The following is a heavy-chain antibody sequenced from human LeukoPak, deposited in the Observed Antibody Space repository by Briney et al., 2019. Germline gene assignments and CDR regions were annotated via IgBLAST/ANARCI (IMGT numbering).Heavy chain of an antibody. D-gene: IGHD5-18*01. CDR2: INSDGSST. J-gene: IGHJ4*02. CDR3: AREGRGYSYAFEY. CDR1: GFTFSNYW. V-gene: IGHV3-74*01. Sequence: GGSLRLSCAASGFTFSNYWMHWVRQAPGRGLVWVSRINSDGSSTTYADSVKGRFTISRDNGQNTLYLQMNSLRAEDTAVYYCAREGRGYSYAFEYWGQGTLVTVSS.